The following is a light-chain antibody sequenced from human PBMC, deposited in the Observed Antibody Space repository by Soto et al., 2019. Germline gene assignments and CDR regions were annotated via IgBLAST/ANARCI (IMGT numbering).Light chain of an antibody. CDR3: QQYGSSQT. J-gene: IGKJ3*01. CDR1: QNIYYN. Sequence: IVMTQSPATLSLSPGERATLSFRASQNIYYNVAWYQHRPGQAPSLLIYRASSRATGIPDRFSGSGSGTDFTLTISRLEPEDFAVYYCQQYGSSQTFGPGTKVDIK. V-gene: IGKV3-20*01. CDR2: RAS.